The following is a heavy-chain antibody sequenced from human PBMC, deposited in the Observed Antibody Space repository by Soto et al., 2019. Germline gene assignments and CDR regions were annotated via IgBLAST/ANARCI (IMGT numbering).Heavy chain of an antibody. V-gene: IGHV4-59*01. D-gene: IGHD3-10*01. Sequence: NPSETLSLTCTVSGGSISSYYWSWIRQPPGKGLEWIGYIYYSGSTNYSPSLKSRVTISVDTSRNQFSLKLSSVTAADTAAYYCARSPPDFSRSYYISWLDYWGQRTMGTVSS. J-gene: IGHJ4*02. CDR2: IYYSGST. CDR1: GGSISSYY. CDR3: ARSPPDFSRSYYISWLDY.